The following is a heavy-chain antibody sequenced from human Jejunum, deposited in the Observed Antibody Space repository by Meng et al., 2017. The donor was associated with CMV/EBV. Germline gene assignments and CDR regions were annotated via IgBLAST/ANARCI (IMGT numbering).Heavy chain of an antibody. V-gene: IGHV1-18*01. CDR3: ARSPLDGYNYHFDY. Sequence: VYLVQSGSEVQKPGASVKVSCEASWFIFTSYAISWVRQAPGQGLQYMGWISAYNGNTNYAQELQGRVTMTRDTSTSAVYMELSSLRSEDTAIYYCARSPLDGYNYHFDYWGQGTLVTVSS. D-gene: IGHD5-24*01. CDR1: WFIFTSYA. CDR2: ISAYNGNT. J-gene: IGHJ4*02.